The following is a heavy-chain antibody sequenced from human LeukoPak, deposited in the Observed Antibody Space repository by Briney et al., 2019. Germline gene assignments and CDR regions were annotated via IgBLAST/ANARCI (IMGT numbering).Heavy chain of an antibody. V-gene: IGHV3-64D*06. D-gene: IGHD1-26*01. J-gene: IGHJ4*02. CDR1: GFTLFWHV. Sequence: GGSLRLSCSASGFTLFWHVMHWVRQAPGKPLEYVSFIHHNGDITSYSDSVRGRFTVSRDNSKNTLFLDLTSLRTDDTAVYYCARDMSGTYSFDYWGQGTLDTVSS. CDR2: IHHNGDIT. CDR3: ARDMSGTYSFDY.